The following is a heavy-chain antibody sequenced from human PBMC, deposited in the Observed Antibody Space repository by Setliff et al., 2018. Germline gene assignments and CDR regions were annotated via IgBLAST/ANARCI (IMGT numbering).Heavy chain of an antibody. J-gene: IGHJ5*01. Sequence: GGSLRLSCAASGFIFSDSAVHWVRQAPGKGLEWVSRINIDGSYTSYADSVKGRFIISRDNAKNTLYLQMNSLRAEDTAVYFCARSPGWIPWFDSWGQGTLVTVSS. CDR2: INIDGSYT. D-gene: IGHD5-18*01. CDR1: GFIFSDSA. CDR3: ARSPGWIPWFDS. V-gene: IGHV3-74*01.